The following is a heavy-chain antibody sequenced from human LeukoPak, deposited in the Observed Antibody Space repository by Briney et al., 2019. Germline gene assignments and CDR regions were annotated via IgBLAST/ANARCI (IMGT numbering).Heavy chain of an antibody. CDR3: ARGGDIVATILDYYYGMDV. V-gene: IGHV1-18*01. J-gene: IGHJ6*02. CDR2: ISAYNGNT. CDR1: GYTFTSYD. Sequence: ASVKVSCKASGYTFTSYDINWVRQAPGQGLEWMGWISAYNGNTNYAQKLQGRVTMTTDTSTSTAYMELRSLRSDDTAVYYCARGGDIVATILDYYYGMDVWGQGTTVTVSS. D-gene: IGHD5-12*01.